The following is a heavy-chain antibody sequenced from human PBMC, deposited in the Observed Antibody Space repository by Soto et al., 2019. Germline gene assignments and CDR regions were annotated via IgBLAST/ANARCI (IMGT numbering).Heavy chain of an antibody. D-gene: IGHD1-7*01. CDR3: ASRDPGTSVDY. CDR1: GGSFTSNNW. Sequence: SETLSLTCAVSGGSFTSNNWWTWVRQPPGQGLEWIGEIYRTGSTNYNPSLKSRVTISLDKSENQFSLKVTSLTAADTAVYYCASRDPGTSVDYSGQALLVTVSS. V-gene: IGHV4-4*02. CDR2: IYRTGST. J-gene: IGHJ4*02.